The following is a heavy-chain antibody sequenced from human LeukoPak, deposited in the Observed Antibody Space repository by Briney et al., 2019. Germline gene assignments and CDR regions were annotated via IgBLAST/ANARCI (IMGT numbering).Heavy chain of an antibody. Sequence: SETLSLTCTVSGGSIRSYYWSWIRQPPGKGLEWIGYIHYSGSTNYNPSLKSRVTTSVDTSKNQISLKVSSVTAADTAVYYCARWGTYASTSNWFDPWGQGTLVTVSS. CDR2: IHYSGST. D-gene: IGHD2-2*01. CDR1: GGSIRSYY. V-gene: IGHV4-59*12. J-gene: IGHJ5*02. CDR3: ARWGTYASTSNWFDP.